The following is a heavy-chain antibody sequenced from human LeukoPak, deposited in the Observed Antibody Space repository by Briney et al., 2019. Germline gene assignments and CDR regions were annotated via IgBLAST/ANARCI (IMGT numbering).Heavy chain of an antibody. V-gene: IGHV3-23*01. CDR2: ISGSGGST. CDR3: ARVQGDYDILTGYYTPNPVFDY. D-gene: IGHD3-9*01. CDR1: GFTFSSYA. J-gene: IGHJ4*02. Sequence: PGGSLRLSCAASGFTFSSYAMSWVRQAPGKGLEWVSAISGSGGSTYYADSVKGRFTISRDNSKNTLYLQMNSLRAEDTAVYYCARVQGDYDILTGYYTPNPVFDYWGQGALVTVSS.